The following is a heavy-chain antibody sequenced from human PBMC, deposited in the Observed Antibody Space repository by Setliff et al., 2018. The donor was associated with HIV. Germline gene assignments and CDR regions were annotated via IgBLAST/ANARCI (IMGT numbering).Heavy chain of an antibody. CDR3: ARGPPFAY. J-gene: IGHJ4*02. Sequence: SETLSLTCNVSGGSFIGSSFQSTWVRQAPGKGLEWIGDIAYSGTTMYFNYNPSLESRLSLSEDTSRHQFSLKLTSVTADDTGIYYCARGPPFAYWGQGLLVTVSS. CDR2: IAYSGTTMYF. V-gene: IGHV4-39*07. CDR1: GGSFIGSSFQ.